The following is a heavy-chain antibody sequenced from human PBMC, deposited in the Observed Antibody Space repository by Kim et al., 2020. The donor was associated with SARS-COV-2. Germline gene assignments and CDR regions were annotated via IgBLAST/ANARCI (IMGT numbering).Heavy chain of an antibody. CDR3: ARGSRQQLVN. D-gene: IGHD6-13*01. Sequence: STYYNPSLKSRVTISVDTSKNQFSLKLSSVTAADTAVYYCARGSRQQLVNWGQGTLVTVSS. CDR2: ST. V-gene: IGHV4-31*02. J-gene: IGHJ4*02.